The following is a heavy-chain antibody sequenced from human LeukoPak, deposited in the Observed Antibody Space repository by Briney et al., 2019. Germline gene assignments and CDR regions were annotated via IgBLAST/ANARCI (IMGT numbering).Heavy chain of an antibody. Sequence: ASVKVSCKASGYTFTGYYMHWVRQAPGQGLEWMGWINPNSGGTNYEQKFQGRVTMTRDTSISTAYMELSRLRSDDTAVYYCAKQSRIQLWLYFDYWGQGTLVTVSS. CDR2: INPNSGGT. CDR1: GYTFTGYY. D-gene: IGHD5-18*01. V-gene: IGHV1-2*02. CDR3: AKQSRIQLWLYFDY. J-gene: IGHJ4*02.